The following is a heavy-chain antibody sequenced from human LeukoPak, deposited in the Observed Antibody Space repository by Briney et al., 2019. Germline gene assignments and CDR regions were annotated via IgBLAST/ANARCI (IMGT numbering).Heavy chain of an antibody. J-gene: IGHJ3*02. D-gene: IGHD1-7*01. CDR1: GFTFDDYA. Sequence: GGSLRLSCAASGFTFDDYAMHWFRQAPGKGLEWVSGISWNSGIIGYADSVKGRFTISRDNAKNSLYLQMNSLRAEDTALYYCAKDVTGTGAFDIWGQGTMVTVSS. CDR2: ISWNSGII. CDR3: AKDVTGTGAFDI. V-gene: IGHV3-9*01.